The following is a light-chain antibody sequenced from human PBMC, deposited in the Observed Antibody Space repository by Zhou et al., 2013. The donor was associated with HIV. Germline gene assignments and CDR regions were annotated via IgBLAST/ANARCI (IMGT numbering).Light chain of an antibody. Sequence: EIVLTQSPATLSLSPGERATLSCRASQSVARFLAWYQQKPGQAPRLLIYDTSNRATGIPARFSGSGSGTDFTLTISSLEPEDFAVYYCQQYGSSPTTFGGGTKVEI. CDR1: QSVARF. CDR2: DTS. V-gene: IGKV3-11*01. J-gene: IGKJ4*01. CDR3: QQYGSSPTT.